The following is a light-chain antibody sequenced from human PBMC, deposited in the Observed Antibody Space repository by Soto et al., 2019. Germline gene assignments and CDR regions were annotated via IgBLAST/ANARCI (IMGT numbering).Light chain of an antibody. J-gene: IGKJ1*01. CDR1: QGVSSV. CDR3: QQYSSWPLT. CDR2: AAS. V-gene: IGKV3-15*01. Sequence: EIVMTQSPATLSVSPGERATLSCRASQGVSSVLAWYQQKPGQPPMRLVYAASTMPTGVPSRFSGSGSGTEFTLTISSLQSEDFATYYCQQYSSWPLTFGHGTKVEIK.